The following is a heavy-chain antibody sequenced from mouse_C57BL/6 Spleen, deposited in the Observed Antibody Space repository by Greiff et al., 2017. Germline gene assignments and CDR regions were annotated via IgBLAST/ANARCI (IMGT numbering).Heavy chain of an antibody. CDR2: IYPGDGDT. Sequence: LVESGPELVKPGASVKISCKASGYAFSSSWMNWVKQRPGKGLECIGRIYPGDGDTNYNGKFKGKATLTADKSSSTAYMQLSSLTSEDSAVYFCERDSSGYENYAMDYWGQGTSVTVSS. CDR1: GYAFSSSW. D-gene: IGHD3-2*02. J-gene: IGHJ4*01. CDR3: ERDSSGYENYAMDY. V-gene: IGHV1-82*01.